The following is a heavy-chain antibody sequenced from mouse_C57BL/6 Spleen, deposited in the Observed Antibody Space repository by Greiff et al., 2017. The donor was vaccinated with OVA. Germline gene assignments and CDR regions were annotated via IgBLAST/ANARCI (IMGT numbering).Heavy chain of an antibody. CDR3: ANYDGAGWFDV. CDR2: INPSNGGT. Sequence: QVQLQQPGTELVKPGASVKLSCKASGYTFTSYWMHWVKQRPGQGLEWIGTINPSNGGTNYNEKFKSKATLTVDKSSSTAYMQLSSLPSEDSAVYSCANYDGAGWFDVWGTGTTVTVSS. J-gene: IGHJ1*03. V-gene: IGHV1-53*01. D-gene: IGHD2-13*01. CDR1: GYTFTSYW.